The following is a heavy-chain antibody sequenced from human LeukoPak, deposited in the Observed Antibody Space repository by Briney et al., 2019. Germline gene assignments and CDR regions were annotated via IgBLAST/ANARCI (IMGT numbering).Heavy chain of an antibody. Sequence: ETLSLTCAVYGGSFSGYYWSWIRQPPGKGLERIGEINHSGSTNYNPSLKSRVTISVDTSKNQFSLKLSSVTAADTAVYYCAREYSSSRRRYFQHWGQGTLVTVSS. CDR1: GGSFSGYY. V-gene: IGHV4-34*01. J-gene: IGHJ1*01. CDR2: INHSGST. D-gene: IGHD6-6*01. CDR3: AREYSSSRRRYFQH.